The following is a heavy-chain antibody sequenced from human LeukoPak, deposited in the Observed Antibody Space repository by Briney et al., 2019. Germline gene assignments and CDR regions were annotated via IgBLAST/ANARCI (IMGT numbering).Heavy chain of an antibody. J-gene: IGHJ4*02. CDR2: ISSSGSTI. Sequence: PGGSLRLSCAASGFTFSSYEMNWVRQAPGKGLEWDSYISSSGSTIYYADSVKGRFTISRDNAKNSLYLQMNSLRAEDTAVYYCARFWTYSSSWYIFDYWGQGTLVTVSS. CDR1: GFTFSSYE. CDR3: ARFWTYSSSWYIFDY. D-gene: IGHD6-13*01. V-gene: IGHV3-48*03.